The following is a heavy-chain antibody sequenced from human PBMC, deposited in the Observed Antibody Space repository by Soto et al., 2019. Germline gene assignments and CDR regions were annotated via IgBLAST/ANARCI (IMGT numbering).Heavy chain of an antibody. J-gene: IGHJ4*02. CDR3: ARGDVEDY. Sequence: DSGKVCFKASGYLFTGYYIHWVRQAPGQGLQWMGWINPDSGGTKFAQRFQGRVTMARDTSITTVYMELTGLTSDDTAIYYCARGDVEDYWGQGTMVTVSS. CDR1: GYLFTGYY. CDR2: INPDSGGT. V-gene: IGHV1-2*02.